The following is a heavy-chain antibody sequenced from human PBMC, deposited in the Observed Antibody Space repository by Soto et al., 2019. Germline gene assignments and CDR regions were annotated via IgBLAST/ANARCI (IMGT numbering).Heavy chain of an antibody. Sequence: ASVKVSCKASGYTFTGYYMHWVRQAPGQGLEWMGWINPNSGGTNYAQKFQGWVTMTRDTSISTAYMELSRLRSDDTAVYYCARLQVNYSDSSVYFFSDHWGQGTQVTVSS. CDR1: GYTFTGYY. V-gene: IGHV1-2*04. D-gene: IGHD3-22*01. CDR3: ARLQVNYSDSSVYFFSDH. CDR2: INPNSGGT. J-gene: IGHJ4*02.